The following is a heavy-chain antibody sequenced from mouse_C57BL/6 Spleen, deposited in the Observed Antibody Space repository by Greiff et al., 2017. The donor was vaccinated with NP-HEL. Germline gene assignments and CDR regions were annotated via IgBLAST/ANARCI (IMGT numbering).Heavy chain of an antibody. CDR3: ARGDYFDY. Sequence: VQLKQSGGGLVKPGGSLKLSCAASGFTFSDYGMHWVRQAPEKGLEWVAYISSGSSTTYYADTVKGRFTISRDNAKNTLFLQMTSLRSEDTAIDYCARGDYFDYWGQGTTLTVSS. V-gene: IGHV5-17*01. CDR1: GFTFSDYG. CDR2: ISSGSSTT. J-gene: IGHJ2*01.